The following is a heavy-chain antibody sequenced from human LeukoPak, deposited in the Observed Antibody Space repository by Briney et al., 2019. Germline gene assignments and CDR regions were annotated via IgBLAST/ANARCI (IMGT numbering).Heavy chain of an antibody. CDR1: GGSISSNY. Sequence: PSETLSLTCTVSGGSISSNYWSWIRQPQGKGLEWIGNIYNSGSTNYNPYLKRRVTISVDTSKNKCSLTMSSVTAADTAVYYCARLLTGNWFDPWCQGTLVTVSS. CDR2: IYNSGST. CDR3: ARLLTGNWFDP. D-gene: IGHD7-27*01. J-gene: IGHJ5*02. V-gene: IGHV4-59*08.